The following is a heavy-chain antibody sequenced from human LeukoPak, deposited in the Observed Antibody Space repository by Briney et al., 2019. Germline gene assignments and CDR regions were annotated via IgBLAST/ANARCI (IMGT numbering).Heavy chain of an antibody. CDR2: ISGSGGST. CDR1: GFTFSSYA. J-gene: IGHJ4*02. Sequence: GGSLRLSCAASGFTFSSYAMSWVRQAPGKGLEWVSAISGSGGSTYYADSVKGRFTISRDNSKNTLYLQMNSLRAEDTAVYYCAKDHWPYYYDSSGYYAPNYFDYWGQGTLVTVSS. D-gene: IGHD3-22*01. CDR3: AKDHWPYYYDSSGYYAPNYFDY. V-gene: IGHV3-23*01.